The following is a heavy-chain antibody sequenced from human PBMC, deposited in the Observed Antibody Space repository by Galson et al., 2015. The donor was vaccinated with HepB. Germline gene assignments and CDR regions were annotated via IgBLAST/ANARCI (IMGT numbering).Heavy chain of an antibody. CDR3: ARHQTDITIFGVVPYYYYYYMDV. Sequence: SVKVSCKASGYTFTSYAMNWVRQAPGQGLEWMGWINTNTGNPTYAQGFTGRFVFSLDTSVSTAYLQISSLKAEDTAVYYCARHQTDITIFGVVPYYYYYYMDVWGKGTTVTVSS. CDR1: GYTFTSYA. V-gene: IGHV7-4-1*02. CDR2: INTNTGNP. D-gene: IGHD3-3*01. J-gene: IGHJ6*03.